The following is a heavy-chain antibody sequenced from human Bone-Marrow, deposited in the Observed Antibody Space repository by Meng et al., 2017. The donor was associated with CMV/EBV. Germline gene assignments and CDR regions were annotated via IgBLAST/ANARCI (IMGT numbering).Heavy chain of an antibody. CDR1: GFTFSSYA. CDR2: ISYDGSNK. J-gene: IGHJ4*02. CDR3: ARDHALWFGESPPDY. D-gene: IGHD3-10*01. V-gene: IGHV3-30*04. Sequence: GESLKISCAASGFTFSSYAMHWVRQAPGKGLEWVAVISYDGSNKYYADSVKGRFTISRDNSKNTLYLQMNSLRAEDTAVYYCARDHALWFGESPPDYWGQGTLVTVSS.